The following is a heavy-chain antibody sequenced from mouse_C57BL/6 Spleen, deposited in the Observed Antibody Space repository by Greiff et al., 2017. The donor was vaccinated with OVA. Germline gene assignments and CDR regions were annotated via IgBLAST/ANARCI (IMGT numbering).Heavy chain of an antibody. CDR3: AREGDYYGSSSYFDY. D-gene: IGHD1-1*01. Sequence: EVQRVESEGGLVQPGSSMKLSCTASGFTFSDYYMAWVRQVPEKGLEWVANINYDGSSTYYLDSLKSRFIISRDNAKNILYLQMSSLKSEDTATYYCAREGDYYGSSSYFDYWGQGTTLTVSS. CDR2: INYDGSST. J-gene: IGHJ2*01. V-gene: IGHV5-16*01. CDR1: GFTFSDYY.